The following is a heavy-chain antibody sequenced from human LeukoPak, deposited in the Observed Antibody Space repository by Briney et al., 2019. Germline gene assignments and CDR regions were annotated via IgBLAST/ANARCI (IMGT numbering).Heavy chain of an antibody. J-gene: IGHJ5*02. D-gene: IGHD6-19*01. V-gene: IGHV3-21*01. Sequence: GGSLRLSCAASGFTFSSYSMNWVRQAPGKGLEWVSSISSSSSYIYYADSVKGRFTISRDNAKNSLYLQMNSLRAEDTAVYYCARDQSSGWRNYNWFDPWGQGALVTVSS. CDR2: ISSSSSYI. CDR3: ARDQSSGWRNYNWFDP. CDR1: GFTFSSYS.